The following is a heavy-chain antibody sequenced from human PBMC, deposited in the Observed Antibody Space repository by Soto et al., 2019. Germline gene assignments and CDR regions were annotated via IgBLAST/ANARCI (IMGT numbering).Heavy chain of an antibody. CDR1: LSTRGIR. V-gene: IGHV2-70*04. J-gene: IGHJ6*02. Sequence: LSTRGIRVIWIRQPRGKALEALARIDWDDDKFYSPSLKTSLTISKDTSKNQVVLTMTNMDPVDTATYYCARIYDVDRTNGMDVWGQGTTVPVSS. CDR2: IDWDDDK. D-gene: IGHD3-3*01. CDR3: ARIYDVDRTNGMDV.